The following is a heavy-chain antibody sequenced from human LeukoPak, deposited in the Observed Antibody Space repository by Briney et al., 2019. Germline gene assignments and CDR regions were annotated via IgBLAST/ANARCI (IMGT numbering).Heavy chain of an antibody. D-gene: IGHD3-22*01. CDR2: INHSGST. Sequence: PSETLSLTCAVYGGSFSGYYWSWIRQPPGKGLEWIGEINHSGSTNYNPSLKSRVTISVDTSKNQFSLKLSSVTAADTAVYYCARHGSHYYDSSGYYYVSYYYGMDVWGQGTTVTVSS. J-gene: IGHJ6*02. CDR1: GGSFSGYY. CDR3: ARHGSHYYDSSGYYYVSYYYGMDV. V-gene: IGHV4-34*01.